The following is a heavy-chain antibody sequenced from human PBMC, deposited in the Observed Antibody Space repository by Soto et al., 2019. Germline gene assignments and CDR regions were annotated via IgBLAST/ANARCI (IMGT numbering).Heavy chain of an antibody. D-gene: IGHD1-7*01. CDR1: GFNFDNYG. V-gene: IGHV3-30*18. CDR3: AKDRVGGTFYTPLGF. Sequence: GSLRLSCQASGFNFDNYGMHWVRQAPGKGLEWVAVITYDGSNKYYADSVKGRFTISRDNSKNTLSLHLNTLKPEDTAVYHCAKDRVGGTFYTPLGFWGQGTLVTVSS. CDR2: ITYDGSNK. J-gene: IGHJ4*02.